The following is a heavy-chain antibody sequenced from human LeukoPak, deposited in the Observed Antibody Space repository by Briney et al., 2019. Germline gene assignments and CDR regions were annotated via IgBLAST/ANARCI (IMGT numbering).Heavy chain of an antibody. V-gene: IGHV1-46*01. CDR3: ARDGSGGIVVVIFDY. J-gene: IGHJ4*02. Sequence: GASVKVSCKASGYAFTSYYMHWVRQAPGQGLEWMRIINPSGGSTSYAQKFQGRVTMTRDTSTSTVYMELSSLRSEDTAVYYCARDGSGGIVVVIFDYWGQGTLVTVSS. D-gene: IGHD3-22*01. CDR2: INPSGGST. CDR1: GYAFTSYY.